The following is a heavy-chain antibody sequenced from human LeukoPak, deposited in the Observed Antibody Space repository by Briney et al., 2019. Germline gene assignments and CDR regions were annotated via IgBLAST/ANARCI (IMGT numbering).Heavy chain of an antibody. CDR1: GGSFSGYD. V-gene: IGHV4-34*01. Sequence: SETLSLTCAVYGGSFSGYDWSWIRQPPGKGLEWIGEINHSGSTNYNPSLKSRVTISVDTSKNQFSLKLSSVTAADTAVYSCASGRGQYSNYPFDYWGQGTLVTVSS. CDR3: ASGRGQYSNYPFDY. J-gene: IGHJ4*02. CDR2: INHSGST. D-gene: IGHD4-11*01.